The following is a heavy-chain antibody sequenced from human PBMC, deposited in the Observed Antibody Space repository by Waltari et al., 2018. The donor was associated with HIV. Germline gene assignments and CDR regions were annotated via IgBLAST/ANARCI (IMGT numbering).Heavy chain of an antibody. J-gene: IGHJ4*02. CDR2: IYHSGST. CDR3: ARGPGDRGVIYY. Sequence: QVQLQESGPGLVKPSETLSLTCTVSGYSFRSGYYWGWIRQPPGKGLEWIGSIYHSGSTYYNPSLKSRVTISVDTSKNQFSLKLSSVTAADTAVYYCARGPGDRGVIYYWGQGTLVTVSS. CDR1: GYSFRSGYY. V-gene: IGHV4-38-2*02. D-gene: IGHD3-10*01.